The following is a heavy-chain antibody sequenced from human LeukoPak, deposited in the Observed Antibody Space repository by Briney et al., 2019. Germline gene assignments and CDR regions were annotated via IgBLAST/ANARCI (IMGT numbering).Heavy chain of an antibody. J-gene: IGHJ4*02. D-gene: IGHD1-26*01. Sequence: ASVKVSCKASGYTFTGYYIHWVRQAPGQGLEWMGWINPNSGDTNYAQKFQGRVTMTSDTSIITAYMDLSRLRSDDTALYYCARDLLGPSDYWGQGTLVTVSS. CDR3: ARDLLGPSDY. CDR1: GYTFTGYY. CDR2: INPNSGDT. V-gene: IGHV1-2*02.